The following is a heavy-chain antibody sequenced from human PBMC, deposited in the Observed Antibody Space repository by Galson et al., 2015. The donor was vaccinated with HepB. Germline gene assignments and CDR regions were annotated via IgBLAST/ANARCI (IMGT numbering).Heavy chain of an antibody. J-gene: IGHJ6*03. CDR1: GFTFSRYG. D-gene: IGHD3-10*01. CDR2: IWYDGSNK. Sequence: SLRLSCAASGFTFSRYGMHWVRQAPGKGLEWVAVIWYDGSNKYYADSVKGRFTISRDNSKNTLYLQMNSLRAEDTAVYYCARGYRDYYGSGSPPEYYYYMDVWGKGTTVTVSS. CDR3: ARGYRDYYGSGSPPEYYYYMDV. V-gene: IGHV3-33*01.